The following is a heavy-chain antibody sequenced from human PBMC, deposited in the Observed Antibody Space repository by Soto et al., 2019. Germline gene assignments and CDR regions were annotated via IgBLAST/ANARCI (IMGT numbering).Heavy chain of an antibody. CDR3: ARGGSPVVPRYCSGGSCYSLGSKFAWFDP. CDR2: INHSGST. CDR1: GGSFSGYY. V-gene: IGHV4-34*01. Sequence: SETLSLTCAVYGGSFSGYYWSWIRQPPGKGLEWIGEINHSGSTNYNPSLKSRVTISVDTSKNQFSLKLSSVTAADTAVYYCARGGSPVVPRYCSGGSCYSLGSKFAWFDPWGQGTLVTVSS. J-gene: IGHJ5*02. D-gene: IGHD2-15*01.